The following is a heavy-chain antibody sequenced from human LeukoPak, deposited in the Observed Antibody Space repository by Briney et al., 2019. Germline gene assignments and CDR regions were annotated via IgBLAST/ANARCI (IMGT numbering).Heavy chain of an antibody. CDR1: GYTFSSYD. CDR3: ARARYSSGWYAGGSWFDP. J-gene: IGHJ5*02. V-gene: IGHV1-8*01. CDR2: MNPNSGNT. Sequence: ASVKVSCKASGYTFSSYDINWVRQATGQGLEWMGWMNPNSGNTGYAQKFQGRVTMTRNTSMSTAYMELSSLRSEDTAVYYCARARYSSGWYAGGSWFDPWGQGTLVTVSS. D-gene: IGHD6-19*01.